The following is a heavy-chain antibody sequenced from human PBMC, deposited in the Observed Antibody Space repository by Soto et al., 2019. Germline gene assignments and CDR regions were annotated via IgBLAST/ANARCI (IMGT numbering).Heavy chain of an antibody. Sequence: QVQLLQSGAEVKKPGSSVRVSCEASGGTFRTYAISWVRQAPGQGLEWMGEIIPIFGTVNYAQTFQGRVTITAYESTTTVYMDLRSLRSEDTAVYYWAKGAVAGTPTSYYYYGMDVCGQGTTVTGSS. V-gene: IGHV1-69*12. CDR1: GGTFRTYA. J-gene: IGHJ6*01. CDR2: IIPIFGTV. D-gene: IGHD6-19*01. CDR3: AKGAVAGTPTSYYYYGMDV.